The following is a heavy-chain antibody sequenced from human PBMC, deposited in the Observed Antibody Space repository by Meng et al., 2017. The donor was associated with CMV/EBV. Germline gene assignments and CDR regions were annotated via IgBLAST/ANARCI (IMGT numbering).Heavy chain of an antibody. CDR1: GFPFISYA. Sequence: ESWVWLGRPAGSQVLSCCAAGFPFISYAMSWVRQAPGKGLDWVSAISGSGGSTYYADSVKGRFTISRDNSKNTLYLQMNSLRAEDTAVYYCAKDASESGSYRVFDYWGQGTLVTVSS. CDR2: ISGSGGST. CDR3: AKDASESGSYRVFDY. J-gene: IGHJ4*02. D-gene: IGHD1-26*01. V-gene: IGHV3-23*01.